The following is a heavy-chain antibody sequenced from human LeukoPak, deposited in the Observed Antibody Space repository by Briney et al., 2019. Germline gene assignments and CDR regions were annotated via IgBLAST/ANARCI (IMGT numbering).Heavy chain of an antibody. Sequence: GGSLRLSCVAFGFTFSSYSMNWVRQAPGKGLEWVSSISSSSSYIYYADSVKGRFTISRDNAKNSLYLQVASLRGDDTATYYCAREGNDYYYDQWGQGTLVTVSP. J-gene: IGHJ4*02. CDR2: ISSSSSYI. CDR1: GFTFSSYS. CDR3: AREGNDYYYDQ. D-gene: IGHD3-16*01. V-gene: IGHV3-21*01.